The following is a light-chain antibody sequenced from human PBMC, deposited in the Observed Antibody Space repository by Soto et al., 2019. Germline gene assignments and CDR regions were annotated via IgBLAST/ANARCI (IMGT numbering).Light chain of an antibody. CDR1: SSDVGRYNY. CDR2: DVS. Sequence: QAVVTQPASVSGSPGQSITISCTGTSSDVGRYNYVSWYQQHPGKAPKLMIYDVSNRPSGLSNRFSGSKSGNTASLTISGLQAEDEADYYCSSYTSTSTRGVFGGGTKLTVL. CDR3: SSYTSTSTRGV. J-gene: IGLJ2*01. V-gene: IGLV2-14*01.